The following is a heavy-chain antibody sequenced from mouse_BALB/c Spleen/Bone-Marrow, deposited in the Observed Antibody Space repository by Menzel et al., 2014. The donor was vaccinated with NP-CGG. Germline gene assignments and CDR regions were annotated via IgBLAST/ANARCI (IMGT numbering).Heavy chain of an antibody. CDR1: AYTFTSYW. D-gene: IGHD2-1*01. V-gene: IGHV1-69*02. CDR3: AYGNYESYFFDY. CDR2: IDPSDNET. Sequence: QVQLQQSGAELVKPGAPVKLSCKASAYTFTSYWMNWVKQRPGRGLEWIGRIDPSDNETHYNQNFKDKATLTVDRSSSTAFIQLSSLTSEDSTVYYCAYGNYESYFFDYWGQGTTLTVSS. J-gene: IGHJ2*01.